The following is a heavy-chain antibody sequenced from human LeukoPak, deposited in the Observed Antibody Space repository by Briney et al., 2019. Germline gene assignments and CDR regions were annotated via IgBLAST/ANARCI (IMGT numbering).Heavy chain of an antibody. V-gene: IGHV3-7*03. CDR3: ARERMTVTGAIHYYMDV. CDR2: IKQDGSEE. D-gene: IGHD1-1*01. CDR1: GFTFSPYW. Sequence: PGGSLRLSCAASGFTFSPYWMTWVRQAPGKGLEWVANIKQDGSEEYYVDSVKGRFTISRDNAKKSLFLQMNSLRVEDTAVYFCARERMTVTGAIHYYMDVWGNGTTVIVSS. J-gene: IGHJ6*03.